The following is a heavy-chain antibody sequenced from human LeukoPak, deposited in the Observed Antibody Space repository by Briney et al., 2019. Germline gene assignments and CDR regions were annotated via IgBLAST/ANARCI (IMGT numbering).Heavy chain of an antibody. Sequence: ASVKVSCTASGYTFTSYGISWVRQAPGQGLEWMGWISAYNGNTNYAQKPQGRVTMTTDTSTSTAYMELRSLRSDDTAVYYCARAAIVVVTAPTDYWGQGTLVTVSS. CDR1: GYTFTSYG. J-gene: IGHJ4*02. V-gene: IGHV1-18*01. D-gene: IGHD2-21*02. CDR3: ARAAIVVVTAPTDY. CDR2: ISAYNGNT.